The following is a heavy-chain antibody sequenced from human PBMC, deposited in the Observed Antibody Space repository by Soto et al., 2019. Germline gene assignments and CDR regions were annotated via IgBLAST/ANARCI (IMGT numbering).Heavy chain of an antibody. CDR3: ARNGYSSSSSRYGMDV. D-gene: IGHD6-6*01. J-gene: IGHJ6*02. Sequence: PGESLKISCKGSGYSFTSYWISWVRQMPGKGLEWMGRIDPSDSYTNYSPSFQGHVTISADKSISTAYLQWSSLKASDTAMYYCARNGYSSSSSRYGMDVWGQGTSVTVSS. CDR1: GYSFTSYW. CDR2: IDPSDSYT. V-gene: IGHV5-10-1*01.